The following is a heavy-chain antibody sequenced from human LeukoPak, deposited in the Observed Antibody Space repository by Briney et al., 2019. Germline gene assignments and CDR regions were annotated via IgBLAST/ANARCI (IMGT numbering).Heavy chain of an antibody. CDR3: ARKAPYYYDGSGPLGTYYFDY. D-gene: IGHD3-22*01. V-gene: IGHV4-61*05. Sequence: SETLSLTCTVSGGSISSGSYYWGWIRQPPGKGLEWIGYIYYSGSTNYNPSLKSRVTISVDTSKNQFSLKLSSVTAADTAVYYCARKAPYYYDGSGPLGTYYFDYWGQGTLVTVSS. CDR2: IYYSGST. J-gene: IGHJ4*02. CDR1: GGSISSGSYY.